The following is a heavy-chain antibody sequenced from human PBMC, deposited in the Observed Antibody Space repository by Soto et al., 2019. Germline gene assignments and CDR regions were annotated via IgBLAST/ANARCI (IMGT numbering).Heavy chain of an antibody. CDR1: GGSVSSGSYY. CDR3: ATVTICYYGMDV. J-gene: IGHJ6*02. V-gene: IGHV4-61*01. D-gene: IGHD4-17*01. Sequence: QVQLQESGPGLVKPSETLSLTCTVSGGSVSSGSYYWSWIRQPPGKGLEWVGYIYYSGSTNYNPSLSRRVTISVDTSKNQFSLNLSSVTAADTAVYYCATVTICYYGMDVWGQGTTVTVSS. CDR2: IYYSGST.